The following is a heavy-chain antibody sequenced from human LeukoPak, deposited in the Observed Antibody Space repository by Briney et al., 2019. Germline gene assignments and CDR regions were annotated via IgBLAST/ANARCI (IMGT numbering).Heavy chain of an antibody. Sequence: GRSLRLSCAASGFTFSSYSMNWVRQAPGKGLEWVSFISSSGSYIFYADSVKGRFTISRDNAKNSLYLQMNSLRAEDTAVYYCARDLGPYDFGANSDFGYWGQGTLVTVSS. J-gene: IGHJ4*02. D-gene: IGHD4-23*01. CDR1: GFTFSSYS. CDR3: ARDLGPYDFGANSDFGY. CDR2: ISSSGSYI. V-gene: IGHV3-21*01.